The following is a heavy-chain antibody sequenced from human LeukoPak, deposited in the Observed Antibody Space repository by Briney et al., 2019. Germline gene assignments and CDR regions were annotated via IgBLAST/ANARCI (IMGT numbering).Heavy chain of an antibody. CDR1: GFTLSSFW. V-gene: IGHV3-74*01. D-gene: IGHD3-16*01. J-gene: IGHJ4*02. Sequence: GGSLRLSCARSGFTLSSFWMHWVRQPPGKGLVWVSRINSDGTDTNYADPAKGRFTISRDNTKNTVYLQMNSLGAEDTAVYYCARGAWGYSVHFDNWGQGALVTVSS. CDR2: INSDGTDT. CDR3: ARGAWGYSVHFDN.